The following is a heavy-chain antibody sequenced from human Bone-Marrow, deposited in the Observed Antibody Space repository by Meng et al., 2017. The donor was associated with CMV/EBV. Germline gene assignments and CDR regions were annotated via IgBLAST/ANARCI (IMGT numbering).Heavy chain of an antibody. J-gene: IGHJ6*02. D-gene: IGHD5-18*01. V-gene: IGHV3-30*02. CDR1: GFTFSSYG. Sequence: GESLKISCAASGFTFSSYGMHWVRQAPGKGLEWVAFIRYDGSNKYYADSVKGRFTISRDNSKNTLYLQMNSLRAEDTAVYYCAKDGGYSYVSYYYYGMDVWGQGTTVTVSS. CDR2: IRYDGSNK. CDR3: AKDGGYSYVSYYYYGMDV.